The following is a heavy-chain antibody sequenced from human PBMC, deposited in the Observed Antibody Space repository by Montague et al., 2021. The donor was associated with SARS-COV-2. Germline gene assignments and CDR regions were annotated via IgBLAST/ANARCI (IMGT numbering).Heavy chain of an antibody. CDR1: GGSMIAYY. CDR2: IYFSGGI. J-gene: IGHJ5*02. D-gene: IGHD3-10*01. CDR3: AGAVAVRRAVNWFDL. V-gene: IGHV4-59*12. Sequence: SETLSLTCTVSGGSMIAYYWTWIRQPPGKGLEWLAYIYFSGGINSNPSLKSRVSMSVDTSKNQFSLKLTSVTAADTAVYYCAGAVAVRRAVNWFDLWGQGTLVTVSS.